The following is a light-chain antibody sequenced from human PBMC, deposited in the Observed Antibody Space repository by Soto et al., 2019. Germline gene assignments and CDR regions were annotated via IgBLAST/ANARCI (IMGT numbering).Light chain of an antibody. V-gene: IGKV3-15*01. J-gene: IGKJ1*01. CDR2: GSS. CDR1: QSVSSN. Sequence: EIVMTQSPATPSVSPGERATLYCRASQSVSSNLAWYQQKPGQAPRLLIYGSSTRSTGIPARFSVSGSGTEFTLSIRRMQTEDFVVYYCQQYNNWLRSFGQGTKVEI. CDR3: QQYNNWLRS.